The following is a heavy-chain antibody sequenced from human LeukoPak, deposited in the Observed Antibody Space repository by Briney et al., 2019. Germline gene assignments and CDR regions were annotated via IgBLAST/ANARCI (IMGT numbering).Heavy chain of an antibody. CDR3: ARDFSGDYYFDY. CDR2: IKQDGSAK. J-gene: IGHJ4*02. Sequence: GGSLRLSCAASGFAFGDFWMSWVRQTPGRGLESVATIKQDGSAKEYVDSVKGRFIISRDDSENTLYLQIDSLRVEDTAVYYCARDFSGDYYFDYWGQGTLVTVSS. D-gene: IGHD7-27*01. CDR1: GFAFGDFW. V-gene: IGHV3-7*01.